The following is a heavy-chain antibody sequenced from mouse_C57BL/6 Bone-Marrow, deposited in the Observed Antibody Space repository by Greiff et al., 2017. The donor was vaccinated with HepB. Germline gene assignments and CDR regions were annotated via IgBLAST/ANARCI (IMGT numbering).Heavy chain of an antibody. D-gene: IGHD2-5*01. CDR1: GFTFSDYG. J-gene: IGHJ4*01. V-gene: IGHV5-17*01. CDR2: ISSGSSTI. CDR3: ARTDYSNYVYAMDY. Sequence: EVKLMESGGGLVKPGGSLKLSCAASGFTFSDYGMHWVRQAPEKGLEWVAYISSGSSTIYYADTVKGRFTISRDNAKNTLFLQMTSLRSEDTAMYYCARTDYSNYVYAMDYWGQGTSVTVSS.